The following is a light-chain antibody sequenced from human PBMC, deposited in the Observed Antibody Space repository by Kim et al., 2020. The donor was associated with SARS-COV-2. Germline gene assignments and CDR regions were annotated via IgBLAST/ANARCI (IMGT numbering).Light chain of an antibody. Sequence: GERAPLPCRASQSCSGTYLVWYQQKSSQAPRLLIYGASSRASGIADRFSGSGSETDFTLTISGLEPEDFAVYYCQQYGSSPYTFGQGTKLEI. CDR1: QSCSGTY. V-gene: IGKV3-20*01. J-gene: IGKJ2*01. CDR3: QQYGSSPYT. CDR2: GAS.